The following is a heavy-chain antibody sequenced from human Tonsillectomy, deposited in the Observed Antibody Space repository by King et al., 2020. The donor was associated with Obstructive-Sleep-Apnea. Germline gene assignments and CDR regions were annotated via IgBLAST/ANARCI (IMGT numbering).Heavy chain of an antibody. CDR2: IYPGDSDT. CDR3: ARGDHDIVATIETGYFDL. V-gene: IGHV5-51*01. J-gene: IGHJ2*01. D-gene: IGHD5-12*01. Sequence: QLVQSGAEVKKPGESLKISCKGSGYSFTSYWIDWVRQMPGKGLEWMGIIYPGDSDTRYSPSFQGQVTISADKSISTAYLQWSSLKASDTAMYYCARGDHDIVATIETGYFDLWGRGTLVTVSS. CDR1: GYSFTSYW.